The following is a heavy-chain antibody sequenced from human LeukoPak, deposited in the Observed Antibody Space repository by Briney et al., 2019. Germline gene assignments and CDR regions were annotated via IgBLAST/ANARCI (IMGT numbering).Heavy chain of an antibody. CDR1: GGSFSGYY. Sequence: SETLSLTCAVYGGSFSGYYWGWIRQPPGKGLEWIGSIYYSGSTYYNPSLKSRVTMSVDTSKNQFSLKLSSVTAADTAVYYCARDDYYDSSGYYLDAFDIWGQGTMVTVSS. D-gene: IGHD3-22*01. CDR3: ARDDYYDSSGYYLDAFDI. V-gene: IGHV4-34*01. CDR2: IYYSGST. J-gene: IGHJ3*02.